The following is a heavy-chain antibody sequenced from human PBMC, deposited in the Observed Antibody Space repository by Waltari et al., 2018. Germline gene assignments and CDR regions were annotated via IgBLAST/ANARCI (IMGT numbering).Heavy chain of an antibody. CDR1: GSTFSSFW. CDR3: ARASISRDTGNTFDS. Sequence: EVHLVESGGGLVRPGRSLRLSCAASGSTFSSFWMHWVRHAPGKGPQWVARISGDGAGTHYADSVRGRFTISRDNANNMVYLQMNSLSDDDTATYFCARASISRDTGNTFDSWGQGNLVTVSS. D-gene: IGHD5-18*01. J-gene: IGHJ4*02. CDR2: ISGDGAGT. V-gene: IGHV3-74*01.